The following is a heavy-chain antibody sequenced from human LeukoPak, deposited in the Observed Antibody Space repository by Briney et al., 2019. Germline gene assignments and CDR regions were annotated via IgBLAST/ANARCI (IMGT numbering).Heavy chain of an antibody. D-gene: IGHD1-14*01. CDR2: IKSGGTTT. V-gene: IGHV3-74*01. J-gene: IGHJ3*02. CDR3: ARDNGYDRRARDM. CDR1: GFTFSSFW. Sequence: PRGSLRLSCAASGFTFSSFWMHWVRDVPGKGLVWGSRIKSGGTTTLYADSVKGRFTTSRDNAKNTLYLQMDSLRAEDTAVYYCARDNGYDRRARDMWGQGTMVTVSS.